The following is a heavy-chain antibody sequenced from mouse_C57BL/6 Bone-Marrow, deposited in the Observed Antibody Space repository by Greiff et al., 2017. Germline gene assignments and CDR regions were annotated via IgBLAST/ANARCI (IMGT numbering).Heavy chain of an antibody. Sequence: EVQVVESGGGLVQPGGSLSLSCAASGFTFTDYYMSWVRQPPGKALEWLGFIRNKANGYTTEYSASVKGRFTISRDNSQSILYLQMNALRAEDSATYYGARWDYYGSSFLGYWGQGTTLTVSS. CDR3: ARWDYYGSSFLGY. CDR1: GFTFTDYY. CDR2: IRNKANGYTT. V-gene: IGHV7-3*01. J-gene: IGHJ2*01. D-gene: IGHD1-1*01.